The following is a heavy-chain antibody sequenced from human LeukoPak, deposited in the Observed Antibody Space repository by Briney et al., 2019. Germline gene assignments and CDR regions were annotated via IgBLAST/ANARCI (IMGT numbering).Heavy chain of an antibody. CDR1: GGSFSGYY. D-gene: IGHD6-19*01. CDR2: INDSGST. V-gene: IGHV4-34*01. CDR3: ARGAVAGKMSWFDP. J-gene: IGHJ5*02. Sequence: SETLSLTCAVYGGSFSGYYWSWIRQPPGKGLEWIGEINDSGSTYYNPSLKSRVTISVDTSKNQFSLELSSVTAADTAVYYCARGAVAGKMSWFDPWGQGTLVTVSS.